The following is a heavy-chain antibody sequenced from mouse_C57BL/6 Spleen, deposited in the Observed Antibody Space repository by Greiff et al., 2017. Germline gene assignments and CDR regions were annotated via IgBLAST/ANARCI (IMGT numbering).Heavy chain of an antibody. CDR3: ARGGLGGGSSYAMGY. Sequence: QVQLQQSGPELVKPGASVKLSCKASGYTFTSYDITWVKQRPGQGLEWIGWIYPGGGSTKYNEKFKGKATLPVDTSSSTAYMELHSLTSEDSAVYYWARGGLGGGSSYAMGYWGQGTSVTVSS. D-gene: IGHD1-1*02. V-gene: IGHV1-85*01. CDR2: IYPGGGST. J-gene: IGHJ4*01. CDR1: GYTFTSYD.